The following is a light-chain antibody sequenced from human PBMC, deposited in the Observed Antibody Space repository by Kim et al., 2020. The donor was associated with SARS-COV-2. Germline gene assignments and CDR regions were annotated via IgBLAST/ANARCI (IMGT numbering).Light chain of an antibody. V-gene: IGKV1-16*02. CDR2: AAS. Sequence: SASVRDRVNSTCREKQDISNYLAGFQQKLEKAAKSLIYAASSLQSGVPSKFSGSGSGTDFTLTIRRLQPEDFATYYCQQYNSYPYTLGQGTKLEI. J-gene: IGKJ2*01. CDR1: QDISNY. CDR3: QQYNSYPYT.